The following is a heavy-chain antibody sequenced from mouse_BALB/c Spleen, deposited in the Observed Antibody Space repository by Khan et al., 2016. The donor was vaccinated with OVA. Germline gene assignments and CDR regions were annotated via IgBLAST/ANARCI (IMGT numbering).Heavy chain of an antibody. Sequence: LVESGPELKKPGETVQISCKASGFTFTNYGMNWVRQAPGKGLKWMGWINTYTGEPTFTDDFKGRFAFSLETSARTAYLQINSLKNEDTATYCCARVGYNGTMDFWGQGTSVTVSS. CDR3: ARVGYNGTMDF. V-gene: IGHV9-3-1*01. D-gene: IGHD2-14*01. CDR1: GFTFTNYG. J-gene: IGHJ4*01. CDR2: INTYTGEP.